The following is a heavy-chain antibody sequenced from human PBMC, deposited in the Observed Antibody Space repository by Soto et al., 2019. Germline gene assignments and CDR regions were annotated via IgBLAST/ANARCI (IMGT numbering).Heavy chain of an antibody. CDR1: GFTFSSYG. J-gene: IGHJ4*02. V-gene: IGHV3-30*18. CDR3: AKGGSYGMFYVIDY. D-gene: IGHD5-18*01. CDR2: ISYDGSNK. Sequence: GGSKRLSCTASGFTFSSYGMHWVRQDTGKGLEWVAVISYDGSNKYYADSVKGRFTISRDNSKNTLYLQMNSLRAEDTAVYYCAKGGSYGMFYVIDYWGQGTLVTVSS.